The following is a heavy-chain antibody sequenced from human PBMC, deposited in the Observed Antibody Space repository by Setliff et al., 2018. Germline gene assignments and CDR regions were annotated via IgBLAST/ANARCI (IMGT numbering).Heavy chain of an antibody. V-gene: IGHV1-18*04. J-gene: IGHJ4*02. CDR1: GYTFTNYG. CDR2: ISAYDGNT. Sequence: ASVKVSCKASGYTFTNYGITWVRQAPGQGLEWMGWISAYDGNTRFAQNIQGRVTMTTDTPTSTAYMELRSLRSDDTAVYYCARGPPDFVVVPAAAKFDFWGQGTLVTVSS. CDR3: ARGPPDFVVVPAAAKFDF. D-gene: IGHD2-2*01.